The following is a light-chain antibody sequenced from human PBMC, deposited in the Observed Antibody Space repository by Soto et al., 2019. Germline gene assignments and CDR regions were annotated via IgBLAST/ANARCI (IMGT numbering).Light chain of an antibody. CDR2: EVS. Sequence: QSALTQPASVSGSPGQSITISCTGTSSDVGGYNYVSWYQQHPGKAPKLMISEVSNRPSGVSNRFSGSKSVNTASLTISGLQAEDEADYYCSSYTSSSTRVFGGGTKVTVL. V-gene: IGLV2-14*01. J-gene: IGLJ3*02. CDR3: SSYTSSSTRV. CDR1: SSDVGGYNY.